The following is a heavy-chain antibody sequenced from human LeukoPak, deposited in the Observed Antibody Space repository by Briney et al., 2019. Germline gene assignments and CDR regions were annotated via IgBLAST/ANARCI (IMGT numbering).Heavy chain of an antibody. CDR2: IYYSGST. J-gene: IGHJ4*02. CDR1: GGSISSYY. Sequence: PSETLSLTCTVSGGSISSYYWSWIRQPPGKGLEWIGYIYYSGSTNYNPSLKSRVTISVDTSKNQVSLNLSSVTAADTAVYYCARHIDYGDHFDYWGQGTLVTVSS. V-gene: IGHV4-59*08. D-gene: IGHD4-17*01. CDR3: ARHIDYGDHFDY.